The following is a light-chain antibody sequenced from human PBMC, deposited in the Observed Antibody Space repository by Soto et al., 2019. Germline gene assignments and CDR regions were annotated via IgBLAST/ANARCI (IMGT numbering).Light chain of an antibody. CDR2: GTS. CDR3: QRIA. CDR1: QTVTSSY. J-gene: IGKJ5*01. Sequence: EAVLTQSPGTVSLSPGERATLSCRASQTVTSSYLAWYQQKPGQAPRLLIYGTSNRAAGIPDRFSGSGSGTDFTLTISGLEPEDSAVYHCQRIAFGQGTRLEIK. V-gene: IGKV3-20*01.